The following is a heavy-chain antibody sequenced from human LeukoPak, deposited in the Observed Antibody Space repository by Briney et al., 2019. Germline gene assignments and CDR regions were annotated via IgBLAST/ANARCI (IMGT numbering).Heavy chain of an antibody. CDR1: GFTFSSYA. V-gene: IGHV3-30-3*01. CDR2: ISYDGSNK. CDR3: ARERITMVRGDPYYYGMDV. J-gene: IGHJ6*04. Sequence: GRSLRLSCAASGFTFSSYAMHWVRQAPGKGLEWVAVISYDGSNKYYADSVKGRFTISRDNAKNSLYLQMNSLRAEDTAVYYCARERITMVRGDPYYYGMDVWGKGTTVTVSS. D-gene: IGHD3-10*01.